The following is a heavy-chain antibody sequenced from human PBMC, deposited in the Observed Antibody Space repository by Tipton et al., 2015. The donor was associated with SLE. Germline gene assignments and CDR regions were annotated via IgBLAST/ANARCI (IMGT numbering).Heavy chain of an antibody. CDR1: GGSISSSSYY. Sequence: TLSLTCTVSGGSISSSSYYWGWIRQPPGKGLEWIGSIYYSGSTYYNPSLKSRVTITRDTSATTAYMELRRLRSEDTAVYYCASGYSRDPLQYWGQGTRVTVSS. CDR2: IYYSGST. V-gene: IGHV4-39*01. D-gene: IGHD5-12*01. J-gene: IGHJ1*01. CDR3: ASGYSRDPLQY.